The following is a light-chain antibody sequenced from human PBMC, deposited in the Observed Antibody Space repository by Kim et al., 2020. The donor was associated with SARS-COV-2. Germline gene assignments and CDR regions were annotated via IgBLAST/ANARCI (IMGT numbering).Light chain of an antibody. CDR2: DND. CDR1: RSNIGNNP. V-gene: IGLV1-51*01. CDR3: ATWDSSLSVGV. Sequence: QAVVTQVPSVSAVPGQKVTISCSGSRSNIGNNPVSWYQQFPGTAPRLITYDNDKRPSGIPDRFSSSKSGTSATLGITGLRTGDEADYYCATWDSSLSVGVFGGGTKVTVL. J-gene: IGLJ3*02.